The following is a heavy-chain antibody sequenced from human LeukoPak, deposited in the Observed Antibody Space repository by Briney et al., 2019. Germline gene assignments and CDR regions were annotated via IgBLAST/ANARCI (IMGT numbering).Heavy chain of an antibody. V-gene: IGHV1-18*01. J-gene: IGHJ4*02. CDR2: ISAYNGNT. Sequence: ASVKVSCKASGYTFTSYGISWVRQAPGQGLEWMGWISAYNGNTNYAQKLQGRVTMTTDTSTSTAYMELRSLRSDDTAVYYCARLRVWFGELPKEGYYFDYWGQGTLATVSS. CDR1: GYTFTSYG. CDR3: ARLRVWFGELPKEGYYFDY. D-gene: IGHD3-10*01.